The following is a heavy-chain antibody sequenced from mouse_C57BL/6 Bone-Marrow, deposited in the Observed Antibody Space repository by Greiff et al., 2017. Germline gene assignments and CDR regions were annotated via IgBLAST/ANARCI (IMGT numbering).Heavy chain of an antibody. CDR3: TLGNYGFAY. V-gene: IGHV14-4*01. D-gene: IGHD2-1*01. J-gene: IGHJ3*01. Sequence: VQLQQSGAELVRPGASVKLSCTASGFNIKDDYMHWVKQRPEQGLEWIGWIDPENGDTEYASKFQGKATITADTSSNTAYLQLSSLTSADTAVYYCTLGNYGFAYWGQGTLVTVSA. CDR1: GFNIKDDY. CDR2: IDPENGDT.